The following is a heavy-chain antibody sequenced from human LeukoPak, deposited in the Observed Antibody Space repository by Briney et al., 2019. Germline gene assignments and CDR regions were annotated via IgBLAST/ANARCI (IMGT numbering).Heavy chain of an antibody. CDR1: GYTFTDYY. CDR3: ARGSALSQTTGTTFDY. CDR2: IKPHTGDT. Sequence: GPSVKVSCKASGYTFTDYYLHWVRQAPGQGLEWMGWIKPHTGDTHYAQSFQGRVTMTRDTSISTAYMDLVMLRSDDTDVYYCARGSALSQTTGTTFDYWGQGTLVTVSS. V-gene: IGHV1-2*02. D-gene: IGHD4-17*01. J-gene: IGHJ4*02.